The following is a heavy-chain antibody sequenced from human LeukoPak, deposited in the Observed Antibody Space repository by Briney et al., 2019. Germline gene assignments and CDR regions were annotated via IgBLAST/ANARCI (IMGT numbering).Heavy chain of an antibody. D-gene: IGHD6-19*01. CDR1: GFTVSRNY. CDR2: LYSDGSA. CDR3: ARARSGWYSIDY. V-gene: IGHV3-66*01. Sequence: PGGSLRLSCAASGFTVSRNYMSWVRQAPGKGLEWVSVLYSDGSAYHADSVKGRFTISRDNSKNTLYLQMNSLRAEDTAVYYCARARSGWYSIDYWGQGTLVTVSS. J-gene: IGHJ4*02.